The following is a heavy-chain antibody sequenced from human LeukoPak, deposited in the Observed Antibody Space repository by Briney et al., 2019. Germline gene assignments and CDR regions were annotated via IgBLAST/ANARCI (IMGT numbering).Heavy chain of an antibody. Sequence: SETLSLTCAVYGGSFSGYYWSWIRQPPGKGLEWIGEINHSGSTNYNPSLKSRVTISVDTSKNQFSLKLSSVTAADTAVYYCARLPQYCYYYGMDVWGQGTTVTVSS. J-gene: IGHJ6*02. V-gene: IGHV4-34*01. CDR3: ARLPQYCYYYGMDV. D-gene: IGHD1-14*01. CDR1: GGSFSGYY. CDR2: INHSGST.